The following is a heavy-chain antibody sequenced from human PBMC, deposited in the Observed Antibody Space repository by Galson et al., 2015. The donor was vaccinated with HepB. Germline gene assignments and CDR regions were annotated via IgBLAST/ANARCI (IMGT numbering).Heavy chain of an antibody. CDR2: IIGSGGTT. J-gene: IGHJ6*02. Sequence: SLRLSCAASGITFSRYAMSWVRQAPGKGLEWVSGIIGSGGTTYYADSVKGRFTISRDNSKSTLFLQMTSVRAEDTAVYYCAKRRGRMFQFSNHYSYYPMDVWGQGTTVTVSS. CDR1: GITFSRYA. V-gene: IGHV3-23*01. CDR3: AKRRGRMFQFSNHYSYYPMDV. D-gene: IGHD3-10*02.